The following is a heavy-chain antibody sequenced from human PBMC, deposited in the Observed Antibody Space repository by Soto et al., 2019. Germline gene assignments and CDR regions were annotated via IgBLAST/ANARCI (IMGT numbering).Heavy chain of an antibody. D-gene: IGHD1-26*01. V-gene: IGHV4-59*01. CDR3: ARSGHTFVGAV. CDR2: LHSSGFA. J-gene: IGHJ4*02. CDR1: GASMSDYH. Sequence: ESLSLTCTVYGASMSDYHGSWIRQSPGKGLEHIGYLHSSGFAEYNPSLKSRVTISMDTSKNQFSLKLSFVTAADTAIYYCARSGHTFVGAVWGQGILVTVSS.